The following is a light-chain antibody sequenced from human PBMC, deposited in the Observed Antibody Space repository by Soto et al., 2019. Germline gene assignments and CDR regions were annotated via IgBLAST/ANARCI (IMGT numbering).Light chain of an antibody. J-gene: IGLJ1*01. CDR2: EVS. V-gene: IGLV2-8*01. CDR3: SSYAGRNNFRV. CDR1: SSDVGGYNY. Sequence: QSALTQPPSASGSPGQSVTISCTGTSSDVGGYNYVSWYQQHPGKAPKLMFYEVSKRPSGVPDRFSGSKSGNTASLTVSGLQAEDETDYYCSSYAGRNNFRVFGTGTKLTVL.